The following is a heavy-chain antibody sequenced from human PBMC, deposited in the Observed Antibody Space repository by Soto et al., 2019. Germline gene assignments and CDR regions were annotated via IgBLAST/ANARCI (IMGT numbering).Heavy chain of an antibody. J-gene: IGHJ4*02. V-gene: IGHV3-66*04. CDR2: IYSSGST. CDR1: GFTVSSNY. Sequence: GGSLRLSCAASGFTVSSNYMSWVRQAPGKGLEWVSVIYSSGSTYYAAFVKGRFTISRDNSKNTQYLQMNSLRAEDTAVYYCARRILMIGWPQGDYWGQGTLVTVSS. D-gene: IGHD6-19*01. CDR3: ARRILMIGWPQGDY.